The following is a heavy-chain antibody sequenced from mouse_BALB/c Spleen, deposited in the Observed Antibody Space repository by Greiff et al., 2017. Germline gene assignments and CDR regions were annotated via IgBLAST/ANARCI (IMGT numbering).Heavy chain of an antibody. CDR2: INPYNDGT. J-gene: IGHJ4*01. V-gene: IGHV1-14*01. Sequence: EVKLMESGPELVKPGASVKMSCKASGYTFTSYVMHWVKQKPGQGLEWIGYINPYNDGTKYNEKFKGKATLTSDKSSSTAYMELSSLTSEDSAVYYCARTGGNYAMDYWGQGTSVTVSS. CDR1: GYTFTSYV. CDR3: ARTGGNYAMDY.